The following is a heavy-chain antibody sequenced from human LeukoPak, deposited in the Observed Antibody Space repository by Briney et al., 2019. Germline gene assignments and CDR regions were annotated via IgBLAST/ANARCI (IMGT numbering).Heavy chain of an antibody. V-gene: IGHV4-34*01. CDR2: INHSGST. D-gene: IGHD3-3*01. CDR3: ARMITIFGVVSSYNWFDP. Sequence: SQTLSLTCAVYGGSFSGYYWSWLRQPPGKGLEWIGEINHSGSTNYNPSLKSRVTISVDTYKNQFSLKLSSVTAADTAVYYCARMITIFGVVSSYNWFDPWGQGTLVTVSS. CDR1: GGSFSGYY. J-gene: IGHJ5*02.